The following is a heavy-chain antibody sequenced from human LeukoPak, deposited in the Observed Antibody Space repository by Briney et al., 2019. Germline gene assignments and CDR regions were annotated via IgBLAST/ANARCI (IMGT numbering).Heavy chain of an antibody. CDR3: AREGRLLGAFDV. Sequence: HPGGSLRLSCAASGFTFSNYNMNWVRQAPGKGLEWVADIKPDGSHVSYVDSVKGRFSISRDNAQNSLYLQVSSLRAEDTAIYYCAREGRLLGAFDVWGQGTMVTVSS. J-gene: IGHJ3*01. CDR1: GFTFSNYN. V-gene: IGHV3-7*01. CDR2: IKPDGSHV.